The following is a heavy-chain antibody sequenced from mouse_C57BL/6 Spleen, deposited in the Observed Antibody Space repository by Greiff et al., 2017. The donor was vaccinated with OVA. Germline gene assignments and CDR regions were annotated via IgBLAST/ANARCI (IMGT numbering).Heavy chain of an antibody. J-gene: IGHJ2*01. CDR2: IDPSDSET. Sequence: QVQLQQPGAELVRPGSSVKLSCKASGYTFTSYWMNWVKQRPIQGLEWIGNIDPSDSETHYNQKFKDKATLTVDTSSSPAYMHLSSLTSEDSAVYYCAREDSIRTVVATGYFDYWGQGTTLTVSS. D-gene: IGHD1-1*01. CDR1: GYTFTSYW. CDR3: AREDSIRTVVATGYFDY. V-gene: IGHV1-52*01.